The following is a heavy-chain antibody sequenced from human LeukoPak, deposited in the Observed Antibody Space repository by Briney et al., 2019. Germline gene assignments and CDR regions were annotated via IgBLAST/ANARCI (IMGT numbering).Heavy chain of an antibody. J-gene: IGHJ4*02. CDR2: IYYSGST. CDR1: GGSISSSSYY. CDR3: ARDSNNGWYHDS. Sequence: PSETLSLTCTVSGGSISSSSYYWGWIRQPPGKGLEWIGSIYYSGSTYYNPSLKSRVTISVDTSKNQFSLKLSSVTAADTAVYYCARDSNNGWYHDSWGQGTLVTVSS. V-gene: IGHV4-39*07. D-gene: IGHD6-19*01.